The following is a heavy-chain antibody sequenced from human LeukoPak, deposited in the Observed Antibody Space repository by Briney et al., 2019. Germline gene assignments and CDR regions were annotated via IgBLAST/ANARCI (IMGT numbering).Heavy chain of an antibody. CDR3: ASGGADYDILTGFDY. D-gene: IGHD3-9*01. Sequence: SETLSLTCTVSGGSISSYYWSWIRQPAGKGLEWIGRIYTSGSTNYNPSLKSRVTMSVDTSKNQFSLKLSSVTAADTAVYYCASGGADYDILTGFDYWGQGTLVTVSS. CDR2: IYTSGST. V-gene: IGHV4-4*07. CDR1: GGSISSYY. J-gene: IGHJ4*02.